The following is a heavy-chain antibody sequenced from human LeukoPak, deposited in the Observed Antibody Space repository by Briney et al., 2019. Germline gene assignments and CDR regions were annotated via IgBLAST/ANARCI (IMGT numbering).Heavy chain of an antibody. CDR3: ARHGLVY. J-gene: IGHJ4*02. V-gene: IGHV4-38-2*02. Sequence: ASETLSLTCTVSGYSISSGYYWGWIRQPPGKGLEWIGEINHSGSTNYNPSLKSRVTISVDTSKNQFSLKLSSVTAADTAVYYCARHGLVYWGQGTLVTVSS. D-gene: IGHD3/OR15-3a*01. CDR2: INHSGST. CDR1: GYSISSGYY.